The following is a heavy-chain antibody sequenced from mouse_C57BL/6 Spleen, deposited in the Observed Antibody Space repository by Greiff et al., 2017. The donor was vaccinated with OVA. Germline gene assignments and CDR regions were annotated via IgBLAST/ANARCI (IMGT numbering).Heavy chain of an antibody. CDR1: GYTFTSYW. V-gene: IGHV1-53*01. J-gene: IGHJ3*01. CDR3: ARRDDGVFAY. D-gene: IGHD2-14*01. CDR2: INPSNGGT. Sequence: QVQLKQPGPELVKPGASVKISCKASGYTFTSYWIHWVKQRPGQGLEWIGYINPSNGGTNYNEKFKSKATLTVDKSSSTAYMQLSSLTSEDSAVDYCARRDDGVFAYWGQGTLVTVSA.